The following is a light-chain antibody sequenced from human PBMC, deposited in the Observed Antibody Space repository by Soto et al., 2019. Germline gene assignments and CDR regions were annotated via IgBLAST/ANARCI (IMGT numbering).Light chain of an antibody. J-gene: IGLJ1*01. V-gene: IGLV2-14*01. Sequence: SALTQPASVSGSPGQSIAISCTGTSSDVGGYNYVSWYQQHPGIAPRLLISEVSNRPSGVSNRFSGSKSGNTASLTISGLQAEDEADYYCSSFTSTSTFVFGTGTKLTVL. CDR3: SSFTSTSTFV. CDR2: EVS. CDR1: SSDVGGYNY.